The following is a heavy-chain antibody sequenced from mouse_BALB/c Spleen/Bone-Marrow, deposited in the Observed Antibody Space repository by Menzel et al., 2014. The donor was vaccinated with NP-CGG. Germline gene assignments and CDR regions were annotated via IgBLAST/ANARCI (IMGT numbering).Heavy chain of an antibody. CDR3: AREVVATDYFDY. CDR2: INPYNDGT. V-gene: IGHV1-14*01. CDR1: GYTFTSYA. Sequence: VQLQQSGPELVKPGASVKMSCKASGYTFTSYAMHWVKQKPGQGLEWIGYINPYNDGTKYNEKFKGKATLTSDKSSSTAYVELSSLTSEYSAVYYCAREVVATDYFDYWGQGTTLAVSS. J-gene: IGHJ2*01. D-gene: IGHD1-1*01.